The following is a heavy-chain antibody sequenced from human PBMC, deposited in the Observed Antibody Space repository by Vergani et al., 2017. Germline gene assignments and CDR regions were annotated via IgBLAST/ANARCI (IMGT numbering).Heavy chain of an antibody. CDR2: IIPIFGIA. D-gene: IGHD6-6*01. CDR1: GGTFSSYA. Sequence: QVQLVQSGAEVKKPGSSVKVSCKASGGTFSSYAISWVRQAPGQGLEWMGGIIPIFGIANYAQKFQGRVTITAEKSTSTAYMELSSLRSEDTAVYYCASSGPTYSSSSDYYYYGMDVWGQGTTVTVSS. V-gene: IGHV1-69*17. J-gene: IGHJ6*02. CDR3: ASSGPTYSSSSDYYYYGMDV.